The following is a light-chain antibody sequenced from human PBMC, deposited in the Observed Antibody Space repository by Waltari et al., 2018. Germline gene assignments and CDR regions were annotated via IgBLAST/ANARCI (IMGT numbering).Light chain of an antibody. CDR2: LGS. CDR3: MQTLQTPLT. CDR1: QSLLHSNGNIY. J-gene: IGKJ4*01. V-gene: IGKV2-28*01. Sequence: DIVMTQSPLSLPVTPGEPASISCRSSQSLLHSNGNIYLDWYLQKPGQSPRLLIYLGSNRASGVPDRFSGSGSGTDFTLKISRVEAVDVGVYYCMQTLQTPLTFGGGTKVEIK.